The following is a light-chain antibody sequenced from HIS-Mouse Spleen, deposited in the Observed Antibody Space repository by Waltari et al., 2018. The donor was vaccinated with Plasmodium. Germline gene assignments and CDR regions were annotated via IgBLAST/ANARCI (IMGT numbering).Light chain of an antibody. J-gene: IGLJ1*01. CDR2: EGS. CDR3: CSYAGSSTYV. V-gene: IGLV2-23*01. Sequence: QSALTQPASVSGSPGQSITISCTGTSSDVGSYNLVSWYQQHPGKAPKHMIYEGSKRPSGFANRFSGSKSGNTASLTISGLQAEDEADYYCCSYAGSSTYVFGTGTKVTVL. CDR1: SSDVGSYNL.